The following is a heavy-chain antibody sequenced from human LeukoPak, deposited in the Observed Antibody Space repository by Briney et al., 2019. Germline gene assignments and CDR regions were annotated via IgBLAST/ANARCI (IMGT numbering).Heavy chain of an antibody. CDR2: IYYSGST. CDR3: ARVSWFPGSSYYYMDV. D-gene: IGHD3-9*01. Sequence: PLETLSLTCAVYGGSFSGYYWSWIRQPPGKGLEWIGYIYYSGSTNYNPSLKSRVTISVDTSKTQFSLKLSSVTAADTAVYYCARVSWFPGSSYYYMDVWDKGTTVTVSS. J-gene: IGHJ6*03. V-gene: IGHV4-59*01. CDR1: GGSFSGYY.